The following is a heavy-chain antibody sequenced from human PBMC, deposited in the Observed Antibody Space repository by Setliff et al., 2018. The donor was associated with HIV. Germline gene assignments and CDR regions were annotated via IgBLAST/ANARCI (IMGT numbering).Heavy chain of an antibody. Sequence: SETLSLTCAVYGGSFGGYYWSWIRQPPGKGLEWIGEINHSGSTNYNPSLKSRVTISVDTSKNQFSLKLSSVTAADTAVYYCATSPRPADLDVWGKGTTVTVSS. CDR3: ATSPRPADLDV. CDR2: INHSGST. J-gene: IGHJ6*04. V-gene: IGHV4-34*01. CDR1: GGSFGGYY.